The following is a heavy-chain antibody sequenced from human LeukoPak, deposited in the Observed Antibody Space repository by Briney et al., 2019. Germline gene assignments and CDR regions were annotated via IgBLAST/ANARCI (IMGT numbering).Heavy chain of an antibody. CDR3: ARDRVMITFGGVIVNDY. J-gene: IGHJ4*02. V-gene: IGHV1-18*01. Sequence: ASVKVSCKASGYTFTSYGISWVRQAPGQGLEWMGWISAYNGNTNYAQKLQGRVTITTDTSTSTAYMELRSLRSDDTAVYYCARDRVMITFGGVIVNDYWGQGTLVTVSS. D-gene: IGHD3-16*02. CDR1: GYTFTSYG. CDR2: ISAYNGNT.